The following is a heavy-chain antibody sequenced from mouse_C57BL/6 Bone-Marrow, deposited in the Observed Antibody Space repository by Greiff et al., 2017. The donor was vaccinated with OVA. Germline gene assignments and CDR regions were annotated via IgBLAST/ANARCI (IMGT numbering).Heavy chain of an antibody. CDR2: ISTDSGNT. CDR1: GYTFTDYA. CDR3: ARLVTSY. D-gene: IGHD2-3*01. V-gene: IGHV1-67*01. Sequence: VQLQQSGPELVRPGVSVKISCKGSGYTFTDYAMHWVKQTHAKSLEWIGVISTDSGNTNYNQNFKGKATMTVDKSSNTAYMELARLTSEDSAIYYCARLVTSYWGQGTTLTVSS. J-gene: IGHJ2*01.